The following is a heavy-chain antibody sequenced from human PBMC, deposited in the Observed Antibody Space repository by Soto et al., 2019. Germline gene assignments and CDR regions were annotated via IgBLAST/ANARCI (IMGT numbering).Heavy chain of an antibody. J-gene: IGHJ4*02. D-gene: IGHD3-10*01. CDR2: INHSGST. CDR3: ARGWYYYGSATPYYFDY. CDR1: GGSFSGYY. V-gene: IGHV4-34*01. Sequence: PSETLSLTCAVYGGSFSGYYWSWIRQPPGKGLEWIGEINHSGSTNYNPSLKSRVTTSVDTSKNQFSLKLSSVTAADTAVYYCARGWYYYGSATPYYFDYWGQGTMVTVYS.